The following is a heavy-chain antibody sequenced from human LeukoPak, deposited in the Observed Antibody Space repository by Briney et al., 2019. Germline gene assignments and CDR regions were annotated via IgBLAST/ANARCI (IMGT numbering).Heavy chain of an antibody. J-gene: IGHJ5*02. CDR1: GGSISSYY. CDR2: IYYSGST. Sequence: SETLSLTCTVSGGSISSYYWSWIRQPPGKGLEWIGYIYYSGSTNYNPSLKSRVTISVDTSKNQFSLKVSSVTAADTAVYYCATFWSGRTSRYDPWGQGTLVTVSS. CDR3: ATFWSGRTSRYDP. V-gene: IGHV4-59*08. D-gene: IGHD3-3*01.